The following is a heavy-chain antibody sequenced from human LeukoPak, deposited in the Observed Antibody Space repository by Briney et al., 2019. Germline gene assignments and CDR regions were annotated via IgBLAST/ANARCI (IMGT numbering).Heavy chain of an antibody. CDR3: ARRMDNDY. V-gene: IGHV3-23*01. CDR1: GFTFSSYA. CDR2: ISGSGGST. Sequence: GGSLRLSCAASGFTFSSYAMSWVRPGPGKGREWGSAISGSGGSTYYADSVRGRFTVYRDNAKISLYLQMNSLRAEDTAVYYCARRMDNDYWGQGTLVTVSS. D-gene: IGHD2-8*01. J-gene: IGHJ4*02.